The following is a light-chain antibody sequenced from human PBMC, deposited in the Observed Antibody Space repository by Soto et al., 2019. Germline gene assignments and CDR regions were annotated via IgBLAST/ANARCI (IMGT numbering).Light chain of an antibody. Sequence: EIVLTQSPGTLSLSPGERATLSCRASQSVSSSYLAWYQQKPGQAPRLLIYGASSRATGIPDRFSRSGSGTDFTLTISRLEPEDFAVYYCQQYSSSPGLTFGGGTKVEIK. CDR3: QQYSSSPGLT. CDR1: QSVSSSY. CDR2: GAS. V-gene: IGKV3-20*01. J-gene: IGKJ4*01.